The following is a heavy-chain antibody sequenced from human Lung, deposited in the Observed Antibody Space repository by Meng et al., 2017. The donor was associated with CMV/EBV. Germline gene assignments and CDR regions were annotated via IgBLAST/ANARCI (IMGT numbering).Heavy chain of an antibody. CDR3: ATLGGLSSSSCYCYYYGMDF. CDR2: INPNSGGT. V-gene: IGHV1-2*02. Sequence: ASVXVSCKASGYTFTGYYMNWVRQAPGQGLEWMGWINPNSGGTNYAQKFQGRVTMTRDTSISTAYMELSRLRSDDMAVYYCATLGGLSSSSCYCYYYGMDFXGQGXTVTVSS. J-gene: IGHJ6*02. D-gene: IGHD6-6*01. CDR1: GYTFTGYY.